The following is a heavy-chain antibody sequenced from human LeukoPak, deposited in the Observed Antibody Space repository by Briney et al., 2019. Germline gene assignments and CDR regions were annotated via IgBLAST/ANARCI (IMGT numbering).Heavy chain of an antibody. CDR2: ISSSSSYI. CDR1: GFTFSSYS. D-gene: IGHD2-21*02. CDR3: ARDTYCGGDCQETPLWYYYYGMDV. Sequence: GGSLRLSCAASGFTFSSYSMNWVRQAPGKGLEWVSSISSSSSYIYYADSVKGRFTISRDNAKNSLYLQMNSLRAEDTAVYYCARDTYCGGDCQETPLWYYYYGMDVWGQGTTVTVSS. J-gene: IGHJ6*02. V-gene: IGHV3-21*01.